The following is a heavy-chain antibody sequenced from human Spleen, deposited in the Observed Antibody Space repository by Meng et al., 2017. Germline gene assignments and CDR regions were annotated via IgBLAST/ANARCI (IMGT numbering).Heavy chain of an antibody. Sequence: VQMVQSGAEVKKPEASVKVAGKPSGYNFPDYYIHWVRQAPGQGLEGMGRINPKRGDTHYAQKFQARVTMTGDTSISTAYMELSGLRSDDTAMYYCARDEDISAAGKLFGDYWGQGTLVTVSS. CDR1: GYNFPDYY. CDR3: ARDEDISAAGKLFGDY. V-gene: IGHV1-2*06. J-gene: IGHJ4*02. D-gene: IGHD6-25*01. CDR2: INPKRGDT.